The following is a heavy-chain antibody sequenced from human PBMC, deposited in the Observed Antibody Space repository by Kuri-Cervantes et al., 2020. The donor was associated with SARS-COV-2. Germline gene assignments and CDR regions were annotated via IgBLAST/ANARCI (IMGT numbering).Heavy chain of an antibody. CDR1: GGSFSGYY. Sequence: LSLTCAVYGGSFSGYYWSWIRQPPGKGLEWIGEINHSGSTNYNPSLKSRVTISVDTSKNQFSLKLSSVTAADTAVYYCARDKWEGAARVPYYYGMDVWGQGTTVTVSS. V-gene: IGHV4-34*01. CDR3: ARDKWEGAARVPYYYGMDV. D-gene: IGHD6-6*01. J-gene: IGHJ6*02. CDR2: INHSGST.